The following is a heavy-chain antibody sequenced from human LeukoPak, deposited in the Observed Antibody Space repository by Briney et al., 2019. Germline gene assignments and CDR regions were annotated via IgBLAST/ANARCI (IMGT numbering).Heavy chain of an antibody. CDR1: GFTFDDYT. J-gene: IGHJ6*02. CDR3: AKDKGAGRITIFGVASYGMDV. CDR2: ISGDGGST. D-gene: IGHD3-3*01. Sequence: GGSLRLSCAASGFTFDDYTMHWVRQAPGKGLEWVSLISGDGGSTYYADSVKGRFTISRDNSKNSLYLQMNSLRTEDTALYYCAKDKGAGRITIFGVASYGMDVWGQGTTVTVSS. V-gene: IGHV3-43*01.